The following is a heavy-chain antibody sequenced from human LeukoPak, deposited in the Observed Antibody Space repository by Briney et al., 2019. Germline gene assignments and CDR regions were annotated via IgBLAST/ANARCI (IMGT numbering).Heavy chain of an antibody. Sequence: SSETLSLTCSVSGCSTNSYYWSWIRQAGGKGLEWIGSIYSSGSTVYNPSLNSRLTMSIDTSKNQFSLTLKSVTATDTAVYYCARIKASSTSWTFDQWGQGALVTVSS. V-gene: IGHV4-4*07. D-gene: IGHD2-2*01. J-gene: IGHJ4*02. CDR2: IYSSGST. CDR1: GCSTNSYY. CDR3: ARIKASSTSWTFDQ.